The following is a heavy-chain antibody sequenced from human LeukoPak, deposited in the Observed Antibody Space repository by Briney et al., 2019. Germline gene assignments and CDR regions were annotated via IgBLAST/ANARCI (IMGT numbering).Heavy chain of an antibody. J-gene: IGHJ4*02. CDR3: ARDITMVRGVITRFDY. CDR1: GGTFSSYA. D-gene: IGHD3-10*01. V-gene: IGHV1-69*10. Sequence: ASVKVSCKASGGTFSSYAISWVRQAPRQGLEWMGGIIPIFGIANYAQKFQGRVTITADKSTSTAYMELSSLRSEDTAVYYCARDITMVRGVITRFDYWGQGTLVTISS. CDR2: IIPIFGIA.